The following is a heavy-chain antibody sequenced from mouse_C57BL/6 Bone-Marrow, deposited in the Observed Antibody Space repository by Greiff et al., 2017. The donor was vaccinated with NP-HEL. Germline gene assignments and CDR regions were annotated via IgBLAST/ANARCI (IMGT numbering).Heavy chain of an antibody. CDR2: IWGVGST. Sequence: VQRVESGPGLVAPSQSLSITCTVSGFSLTSYGVDWVRQSPGKGLEWLGVIWGVGSTNYNSALKSRLSISKDNSKSQVFLKMNSLQTDDTAMYYCALEVVAPMDYWGQGTSVTVSS. CDR3: ALEVVAPMDY. D-gene: IGHD1-1*01. CDR1: GFSLTSYG. V-gene: IGHV2-6*01. J-gene: IGHJ4*01.